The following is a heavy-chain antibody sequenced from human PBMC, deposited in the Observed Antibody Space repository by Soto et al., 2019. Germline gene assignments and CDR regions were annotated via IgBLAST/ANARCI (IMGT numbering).Heavy chain of an antibody. CDR1: GFTFSSYG. J-gene: IGHJ4*02. CDR2: ISYDGSNK. Sequence: VQLVESGGGVVQPGRSLRLSCAASGFTFSSYGMHWVRQAPGKGLEWVAVISYDGSNKYYADSVKGRFTISRDNSKNTLYLQMNSLRAEDTAVYYCAKDRHFVVVTALDYWGQGTLVTVSS. V-gene: IGHV3-30*18. D-gene: IGHD2-21*02. CDR3: AKDRHFVVVTALDY.